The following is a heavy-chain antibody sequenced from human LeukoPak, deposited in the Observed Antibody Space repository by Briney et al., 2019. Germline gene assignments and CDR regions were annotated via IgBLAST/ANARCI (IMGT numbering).Heavy chain of an antibody. CDR3: AREEQQLFDNYGMDV. CDR2: TSSSSSYI. Sequence: GGSLRLSCAASGFTFSSYSMNWVRQAPGKGLEWVSSTSSSSSYIYYADSVKGRFTISRDNAKNSLYLQMNSLRAEDTAVYYCAREEQQLFDNYGMDVWGQGTTVTVSS. J-gene: IGHJ6*02. D-gene: IGHD6-13*01. CDR1: GFTFSSYS. V-gene: IGHV3-21*01.